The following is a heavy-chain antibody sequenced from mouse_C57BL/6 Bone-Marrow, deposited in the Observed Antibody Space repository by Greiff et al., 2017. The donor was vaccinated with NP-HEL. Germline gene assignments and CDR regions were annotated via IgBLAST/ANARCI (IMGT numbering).Heavy chain of an antibody. CDR3: VRENAYDGGFAY. CDR2: IRSKSSNYAT. Sequence: DVQLVESGGGLVQPKGSLKLSCAASGFTFNTYAMHWVRQAPGKGLEWVARIRSKSSNYATYYADSVKDRFTISRDDSQSMLYLQMNNLKTEDTAMYYCVRENAYDGGFAYWGQGTLVTVSA. J-gene: IGHJ3*01. V-gene: IGHV10-3*01. D-gene: IGHD2-2*01. CDR1: GFTFNTYA.